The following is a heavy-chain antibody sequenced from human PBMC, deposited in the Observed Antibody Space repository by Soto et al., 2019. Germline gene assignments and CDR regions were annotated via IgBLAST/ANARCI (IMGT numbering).Heavy chain of an antibody. CDR2: IIPIFGTA. V-gene: IGHV1-69*13. Sequence: SVKVSCKASGGTFGSYAISWVRQAPGQGLEWMGGIIPIFGTANYAQKFQGRVTITADESTSTAYMELSSLRSEDTAVYYCARVEYSSSSGIDYWGQGTLVTVSS. CDR3: ARVEYSSSSGIDY. J-gene: IGHJ4*02. D-gene: IGHD6-6*01. CDR1: GGTFGSYA.